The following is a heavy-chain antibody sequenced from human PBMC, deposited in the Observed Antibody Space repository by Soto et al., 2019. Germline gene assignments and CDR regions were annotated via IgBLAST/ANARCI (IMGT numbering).Heavy chain of an antibody. CDR3: ARGRRGNYYYYGMDV. D-gene: IGHD3-10*01. J-gene: IGHJ6*02. CDR1: GGSFSGYY. V-gene: IGHV4-34*01. Sequence: SDTLSLTCAVYGGSFSGYYWSWIRQPPGKGLEWIGEISHSGSTNYNPSIKSRVTISVDTSKNQFSLKLSSVTAADTAVYYCARGRRGNYYYYGMDVWGQGTTVTVSS. CDR2: ISHSGST.